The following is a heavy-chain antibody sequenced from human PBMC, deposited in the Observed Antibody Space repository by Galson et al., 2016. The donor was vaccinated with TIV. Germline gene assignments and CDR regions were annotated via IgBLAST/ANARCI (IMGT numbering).Heavy chain of an antibody. CDR2: INPNNGGT. CDR1: GYSFTAYY. V-gene: IGHV1-2*02. D-gene: IGHD3-9*01. CDR3: AIGHEYSDWSGLDP. J-gene: IGHJ5*02. Sequence: SVKVSCKASGYSFTAYYLHWVRQAPGQGLEWMGWINPNNGGTDYAPKFEGRVTMTRETSLGTVSMELRRLRFDDTAIYYCAIGHEYSDWSGLDPWGQGTLVTVSS.